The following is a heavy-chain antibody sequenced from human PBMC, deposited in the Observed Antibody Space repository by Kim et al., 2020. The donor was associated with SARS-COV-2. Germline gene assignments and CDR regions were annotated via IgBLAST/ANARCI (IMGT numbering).Heavy chain of an antibody. CDR2: IYYSGST. CDR3: ARAGYYGSGSFSP. D-gene: IGHD3-10*01. Sequence: SETLSLTFTVSGGSISSGGYYWSWIRQHPGKGLEWIGYIYYSGSTYYNPSLKSRVTISVDTSKNQFSLKLSSVTAADTAVYYCARAGYYGSGSFSPWGQGTLVTVSS. CDR1: GGSISSGGYY. V-gene: IGHV4-31*03. J-gene: IGHJ5*02.